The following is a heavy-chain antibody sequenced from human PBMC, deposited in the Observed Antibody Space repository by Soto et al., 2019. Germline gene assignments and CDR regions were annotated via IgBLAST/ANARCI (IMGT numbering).Heavy chain of an antibody. CDR2: ISGSGGST. CDR1: GFTFSSYA. D-gene: IGHD2-15*01. Sequence: GGSLRLSCVASGFTFSSYAMSWVRQAPGKGLEWVSAISGSGGSTYYADSVKGRFTISRDNSKNTLYLQMNSLRAEDTAVYYCAKAPLGYCSGGSCYLEYFDYWGQGTLVTVSS. J-gene: IGHJ4*02. V-gene: IGHV3-23*01. CDR3: AKAPLGYCSGGSCYLEYFDY.